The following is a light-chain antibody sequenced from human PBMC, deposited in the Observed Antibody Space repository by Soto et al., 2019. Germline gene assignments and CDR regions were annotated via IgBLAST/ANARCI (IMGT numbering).Light chain of an antibody. CDR1: QSISRS. Sequence: DVQMTQSPSSLSASVGDRVTITCRASQSISRSLNWYQQKPGKAPNPLIYAASSLHPGVPLRFRGIGSATDFHLTISSLQRDDFASYYCQQSDTTPPTFGQGTKVEIK. CDR3: QQSDTTPPT. CDR2: AAS. V-gene: IGKV1-39*01. J-gene: IGKJ1*01.